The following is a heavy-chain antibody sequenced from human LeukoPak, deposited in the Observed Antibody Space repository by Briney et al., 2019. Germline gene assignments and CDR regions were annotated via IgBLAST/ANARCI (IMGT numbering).Heavy chain of an antibody. D-gene: IGHD1-20*01. CDR1: GFSFSSYT. V-gene: IGHV3-23*01. J-gene: IGHJ4*02. CDR3: ARDPGIGITGTTLVY. CDR2: ISGGGDTT. Sequence: GGSLRLSCSASGFSFSSYTMTWVRQAPGKGPEWVSIISGGGDTTFYTDSVKGRFTISRDNSKNRLYLQTNSLRAEDTAVYYCARDPGIGITGTTLVYWGQGTLVTVSS.